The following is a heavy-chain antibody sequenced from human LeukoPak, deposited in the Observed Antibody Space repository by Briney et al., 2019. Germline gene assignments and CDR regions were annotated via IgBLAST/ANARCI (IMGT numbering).Heavy chain of an antibody. J-gene: IGHJ3*02. CDR1: GYTFTSDG. CDR2: ISAYNGNT. D-gene: IGHD2-2*01. V-gene: IGHV1-18*01. Sequence: GASVKVSCKASGYTFTSDGISWVRQAPGQGLEWMGWISAYNGNTNYAQKLQGRVTMTTDTSTSTAYMELRSLRSDDTAVYYCARDTPLPYQLLSPDAFDIWGQGTMVTISS. CDR3: ARDTPLPYQLLSPDAFDI.